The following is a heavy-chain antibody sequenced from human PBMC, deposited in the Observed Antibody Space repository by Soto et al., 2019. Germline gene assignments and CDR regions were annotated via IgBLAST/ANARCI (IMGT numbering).Heavy chain of an antibody. D-gene: IGHD5-12*01. V-gene: IGHV3-48*02. CDR3: ARHARNADYDN. CDR2: IHSIRSII. Sequence: EVQLVESGGGLVQPGGSLRLSCAVSGFTFSSHAMNWVRQAPGKGLEWVAYIHSIRSIIYYADSVKGRFTISRDNAKNSLYLQMDSLRDGDTAVYYCARHARNADYDNCGQGTLVTVSS. J-gene: IGHJ4*02. CDR1: GFTFSSHA.